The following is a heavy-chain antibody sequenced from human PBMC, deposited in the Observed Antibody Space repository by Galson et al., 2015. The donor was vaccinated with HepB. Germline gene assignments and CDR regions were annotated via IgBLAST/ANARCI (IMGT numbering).Heavy chain of an antibody. CDR3: ARGLGWFDP. CDR1: GYTVRSNY. J-gene: IGHJ5*02. CDR2: IYSDGST. Sequence: SLRLSCAASGYTVRSNYMSWVRQAPGKGLEWVSVIYSDGSTYYADSVKGRFTISRDNSKNTLYLQMNSLRAEDTAVYFCARGLGWFDPWGQGTLVTVSS. V-gene: IGHV3-53*01.